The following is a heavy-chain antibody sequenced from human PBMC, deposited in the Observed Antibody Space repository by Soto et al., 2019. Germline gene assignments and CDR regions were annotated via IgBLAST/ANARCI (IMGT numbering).Heavy chain of an antibody. V-gene: IGHV3-30*09. J-gene: IGHJ4*02. Sequence: PWGSLGVSWLASGFIFRSYAMHWVRQAPGKGLEWVAVITYDGANGYYADSVRGRFAIPRDNSKSTLFLQMNSLRPEDTAVYYCARAFSGSYPNFDYWGQGTLVTVS. CDR3: ARAFSGSYPNFDY. CDR2: ITYDGANG. CDR1: GFIFRSYA. D-gene: IGHD1-26*01.